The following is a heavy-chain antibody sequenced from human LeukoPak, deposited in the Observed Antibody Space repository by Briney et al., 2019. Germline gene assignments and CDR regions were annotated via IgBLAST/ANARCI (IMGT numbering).Heavy chain of an antibody. CDR1: GLTFSSYW. Sequence: PGGSLRLSCAASGLTFSSYWMSWVRQAPGKGLEWVANIKKDGSEKYYVDSVKGRFTISRDNAKNSLYLQMNSLRADDTAVYHCARQETSSYNGAFDIWGRGTMVAVSS. V-gene: IGHV3-7*01. CDR3: ARQETSSYNGAFDI. D-gene: IGHD1-26*01. J-gene: IGHJ3*02. CDR2: IKKDGSEK.